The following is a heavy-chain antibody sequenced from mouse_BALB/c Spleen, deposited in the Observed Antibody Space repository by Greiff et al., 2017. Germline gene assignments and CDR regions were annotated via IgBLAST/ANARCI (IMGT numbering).Heavy chain of an antibody. J-gene: IGHJ4*01. CDR3: ATYDYDDFYYAMDY. CDR2: ISSGSSTI. V-gene: IGHV5-17*02. D-gene: IGHD2-4*01. Sequence: EVQGVESGGGLVQPGGSRKLSCAASGFTFSSFGMHWVRQAPEKGLEWVAYISSGSSTIYYADTVKGRFTISRDNPKNTLFLQMTSLRSEDTAMYYCATYDYDDFYYAMDYWGQGTSVTVSS. CDR1: GFTFSSFG.